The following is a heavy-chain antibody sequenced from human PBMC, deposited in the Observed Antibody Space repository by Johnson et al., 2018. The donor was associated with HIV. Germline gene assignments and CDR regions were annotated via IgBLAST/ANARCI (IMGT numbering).Heavy chain of an antibody. CDR3: AKGWDRWLEPAGGAFDF. D-gene: IGHD5-24*01. CDR1: GFTFDDYG. Sequence: VQLVESGGGVVRPGGSLRLSCVASGFTFDDYGMSWVRQAPGKGLEWVSDINLNGGSTGYADSVKGRFTISRDNAKNSLYLQMNSLRLEDTAVYYCAKGWDRWLEPAGGAFDFWGQGTMVTVSS. V-gene: IGHV3-20*04. CDR2: INLNGGST. J-gene: IGHJ3*01.